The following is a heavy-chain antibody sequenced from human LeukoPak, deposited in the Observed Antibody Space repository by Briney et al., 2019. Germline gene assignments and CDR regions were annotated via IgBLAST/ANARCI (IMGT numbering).Heavy chain of an antibody. D-gene: IGHD2-8*01. J-gene: IGHJ4*02. CDR2: IKQDGSEK. V-gene: IGHV3-7*01. CDR1: EFTFSTFT. CDR3: ARDLTIVLMVYATTYDY. Sequence: GGSLRLSCAASEFTFSTFTMSWVRQAPGKGLEWVANIKQDGSEKYYVDSVKGRFTISRDNAKNSLYLQMNSLRAEDTAVYYCARDLTIVLMVYATTYDYWGQGTLVTVSS.